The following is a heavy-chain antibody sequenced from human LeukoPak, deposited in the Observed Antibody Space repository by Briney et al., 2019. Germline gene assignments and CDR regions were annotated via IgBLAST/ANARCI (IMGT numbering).Heavy chain of an antibody. D-gene: IGHD5-18*01. Sequence: GGSLRLSCAASGFTFGSYAMSWVRQAPGKGLEWVSTINGGGGSTYYADSVKGRFIISRDNSKNTLYLQMNSLRAGDTAVYYCAKQGTWIQPHYFDYWGQGTLVTASS. V-gene: IGHV3-23*01. J-gene: IGHJ4*02. CDR3: AKQGTWIQPHYFDY. CDR1: GFTFGSYA. CDR2: INGGGGST.